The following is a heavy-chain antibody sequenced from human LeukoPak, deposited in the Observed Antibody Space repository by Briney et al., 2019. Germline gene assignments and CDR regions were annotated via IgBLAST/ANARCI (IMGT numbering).Heavy chain of an antibody. J-gene: IGHJ4*02. CDR2: INPNSGGT. V-gene: IGHV1-2*02. Sequence: ASVKVSCKASGYTFTGYYIHWVRQAPGQGLEWMGWINPNSGGTNYAQKFQGRVAMTRDTPISTAYMELSRLRSDDTAVYYCARDWDIAVAFFDCWGQGTLVTVSS. CDR1: GYTFTGYY. D-gene: IGHD6-19*01. CDR3: ARDWDIAVAFFDC.